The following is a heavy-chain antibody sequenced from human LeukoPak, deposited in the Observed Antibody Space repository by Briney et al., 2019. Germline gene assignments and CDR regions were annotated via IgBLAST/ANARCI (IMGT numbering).Heavy chain of an antibody. CDR3: ARQADDSSSSLVYYDY. V-gene: IGHV4-59*08. Sequence: ASETLSLTCAVSGGSISSHYWSWIRQPLGKGLEWIGFIYYSGTTKYNPSLKSRVTISADTSKNQFSLKLSSVTAADTAVYYCARQADDSSSSLVYYDYGGQETLDTVSS. CDR2: IYYSGTT. J-gene: IGHJ4*02. CDR1: GGSISSHY. D-gene: IGHD6-6*01.